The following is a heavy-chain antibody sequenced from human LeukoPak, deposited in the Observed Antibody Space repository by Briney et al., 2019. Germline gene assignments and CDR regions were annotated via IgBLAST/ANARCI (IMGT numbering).Heavy chain of an antibody. Sequence: GGSLRLSCAASGVTFSGYYMSWIRQAPGKGLEWISYISSSGTTIHYADSVKGRFTISRDNAKNSLYLQMNSLRAEDTAVYYCARGLSGYASSLGYWGQGTLVTVSA. CDR3: ARGLSGYASSLGY. CDR2: ISSSGTTI. V-gene: IGHV3-11*01. D-gene: IGHD6-6*01. CDR1: GVTFSGYY. J-gene: IGHJ4*02.